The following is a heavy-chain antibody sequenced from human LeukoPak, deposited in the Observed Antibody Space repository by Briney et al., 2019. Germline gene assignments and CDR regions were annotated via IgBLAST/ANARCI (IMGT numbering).Heavy chain of an antibody. CDR2: IDPSDSYT. J-gene: IGHJ4*02. CDR3: ARSGYCSGGSCYPIDY. CDR1: GYSFTSYW. D-gene: IGHD2-15*01. Sequence: GESLKISCKGSGYSFTSYWICWVRQMPGKGLEWMGRIDPSDSYTNYSPSFQGHVTISADKSISTAYLQWSSLKASDTAMYYCARSGYCSGGSCYPIDYWGQGTLVTVSS. V-gene: IGHV5-10-1*01.